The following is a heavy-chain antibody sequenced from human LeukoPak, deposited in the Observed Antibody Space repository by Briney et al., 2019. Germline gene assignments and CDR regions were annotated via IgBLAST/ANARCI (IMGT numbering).Heavy chain of an antibody. Sequence: GGSLRLYCAASGFTFSSYAMSWGRQAPGKGLEWVSAISGSGGSTYYADSVKGRFTISRDNSKNTLYLQMNSLRAEDTAVYYCAKGDLDWLLEEDWGQGTLVTVSS. CDR3: AKGDLDWLLEED. D-gene: IGHD3-9*01. CDR2: ISGSGGST. CDR1: GFTFSSYA. J-gene: IGHJ4*02. V-gene: IGHV3-23*01.